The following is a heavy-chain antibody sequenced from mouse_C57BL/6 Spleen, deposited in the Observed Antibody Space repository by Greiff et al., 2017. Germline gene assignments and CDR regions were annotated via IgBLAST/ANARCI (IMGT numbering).Heavy chain of an antibody. V-gene: IGHV1-15*01. CDR3: TSSWARRDY. J-gene: IGHJ2*01. CDR1: GYTFTDYE. Sequence: VQLQQSGAELVRPGASVTLSCKASGYTFTDYEMHWVKQTPVHGLEWIGAIDPETGGTAYNQKFKGKAILTADKSSSTAYMELRSLTSEDSAVYYCTSSWARRDYWGQGTTLTVSS. CDR2: IDPETGGT. D-gene: IGHD3-1*01.